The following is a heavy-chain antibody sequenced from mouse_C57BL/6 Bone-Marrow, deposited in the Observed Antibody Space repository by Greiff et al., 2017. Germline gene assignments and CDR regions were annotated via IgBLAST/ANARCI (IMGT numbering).Heavy chain of an antibody. J-gene: IGHJ3*01. CDR1: GYTFTEYT. D-gene: IGHD1-1*01. CDR2: FYPGSGSI. Sequence: QVQLQQSGAELVKPGASVKLSCKASGYTFTEYTIHWVKQRSGQGLEWIGWFYPGSGSIKYNEKFKDKATLTADKSSSTVYMELSRLTSEDSAVYFGARHEERAYYCSSWFAYWGQGTLVTVSA. CDR3: ARHEERAYYCSSWFAY. V-gene: IGHV1-62-2*01.